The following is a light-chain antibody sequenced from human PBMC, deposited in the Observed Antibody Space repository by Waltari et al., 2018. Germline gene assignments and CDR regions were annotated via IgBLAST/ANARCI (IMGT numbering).Light chain of an antibody. CDR3: SSYTITYTRV. V-gene: IGLV2-14*01. J-gene: IGLJ3*02. CDR1: SSDIGANNY. Sequence: QSALTQPASVSGSPGQSITISCTGTSSDIGANNYVSWYRQHPGKAPKLILYHVTTRPSGVSNHFSGSKSGNTASLTISGLQAEDEADYFCSSYTITYTRVFGGGTKLTVL. CDR2: HVT.